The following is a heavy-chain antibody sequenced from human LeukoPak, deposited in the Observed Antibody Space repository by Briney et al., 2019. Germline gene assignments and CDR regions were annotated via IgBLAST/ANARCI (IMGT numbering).Heavy chain of an antibody. CDR3: ARDGSVDCSSTSCPSGSDY. V-gene: IGHV3-33*01. D-gene: IGHD2-2*01. J-gene: IGHJ4*02. CDR2: IWYDGSNK. CDR1: GFTFSSYG. Sequence: GRSLRLSCAASGFTFSSYGMHWVRQAPGKGLEWVAVIWYDGSNKYYADSVKGRFTISRDNSKNTLYLQMNSLRAEDTAVYYCARDGSVDCSSTSCPSGSDYWGQGTLVTVSS.